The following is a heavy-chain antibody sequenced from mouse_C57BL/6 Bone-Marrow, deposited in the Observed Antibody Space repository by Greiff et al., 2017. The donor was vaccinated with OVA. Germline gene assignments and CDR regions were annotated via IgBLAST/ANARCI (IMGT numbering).Heavy chain of an antibody. J-gene: IGHJ3*01. V-gene: IGHV1-81*01. Sequence: VQLQQSGAELERPGASVKLSCKASGYTFTSYGISWVKQRTGQGLEWIGEIYPRSGNTYYNEKFKGKATLTADKSSSTAYMELRSLTSEDSAVYFCAKLRPWFAYWGQGTLVTVSA. CDR3: AKLRPWFAY. D-gene: IGHD3-2*02. CDR2: IYPRSGNT. CDR1: GYTFTSYG.